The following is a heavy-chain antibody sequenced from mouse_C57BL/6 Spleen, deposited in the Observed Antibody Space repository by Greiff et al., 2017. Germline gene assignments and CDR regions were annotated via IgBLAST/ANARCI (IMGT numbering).Heavy chain of an antibody. Sequence: EVKLVESGGGLVKPGGSLKLSCAASGFTFSSYAMSWVRQTPEKRLEWVATISDGGSYTYYPDNVKGRFTISRDNAKNNLYLQMSHLKSEDTAMXYCARDRGDYDWFAYWGQGTLVTVSA. V-gene: IGHV5-4*01. J-gene: IGHJ3*01. CDR2: ISDGGSYT. CDR3: ARDRGDYDWFAY. CDR1: GFTFSSYA. D-gene: IGHD2-4*01.